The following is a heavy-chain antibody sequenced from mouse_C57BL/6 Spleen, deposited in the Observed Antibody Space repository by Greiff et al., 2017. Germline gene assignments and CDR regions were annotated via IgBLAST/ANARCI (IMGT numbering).Heavy chain of an antibody. CDR1: GFNIKDYY. Sequence: VQLQQSGAELVKPGASVKLSCTASGFNIKDYYMHWVKQRTEQGLEWIGRIDPEDGETKYAPKFPGKATITADTSSNTAYLQLSSLTSEDTAVYYCASNWAFDYWGQGTTLTVSS. V-gene: IGHV14-2*01. CDR2: IDPEDGET. CDR3: ASNWAFDY. J-gene: IGHJ2*01. D-gene: IGHD4-1*01.